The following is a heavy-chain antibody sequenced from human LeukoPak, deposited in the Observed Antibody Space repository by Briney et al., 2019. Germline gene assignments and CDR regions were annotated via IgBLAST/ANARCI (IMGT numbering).Heavy chain of an antibody. CDR3: ARDSRYYYDSSGYPSSYYMDV. CDR2: ISFDGSNR. J-gene: IGHJ6*03. D-gene: IGHD3-22*01. Sequence: GGSLRLSCAASGFTFSNYGMHWVRQAPGKGLEWVAVISFDGSNRYHTDSVKGRFSISRDNSKNTLFLQMNSLRAEDTALYYCARDSRYYYDSSGYPSSYYMDVWGKGTTVTISS. V-gene: IGHV3-30*03. CDR1: GFTFSNYG.